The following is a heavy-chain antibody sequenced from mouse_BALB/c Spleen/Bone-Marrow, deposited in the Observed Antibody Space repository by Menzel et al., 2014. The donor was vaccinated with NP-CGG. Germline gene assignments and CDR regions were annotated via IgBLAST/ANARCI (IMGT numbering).Heavy chain of an antibody. V-gene: IGHV1S22*01. D-gene: IGHD2-14*01. Sequence: LQQSGSELVRPGASVKLSCKASGYTFTSYWMHWVKQRHGQGLEWIGNIYPGSGSTNYDEKFKSKGTLTVDTSSSTAYMHLSSLTSEDSAVYYCTRDQVRRGYYCAMDYWGQGTSVTVSS. CDR3: TRDQVRRGYYCAMDY. J-gene: IGHJ4*01. CDR1: GYTFTSYW. CDR2: IYPGSGST.